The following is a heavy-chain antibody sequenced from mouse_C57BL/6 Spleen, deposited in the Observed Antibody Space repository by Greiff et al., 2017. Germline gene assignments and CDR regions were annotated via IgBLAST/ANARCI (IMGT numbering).Heavy chain of an antibody. CDR3: ARYYYNGYFDV. Sequence: QVQLQQSGPELVKPGASVKISCKASGYAFSSSWMNWVKQRPGKGLEWIGRIYPGDGDTNYNGKFKGKATLTADKSSSTAYMQLSSLTSEDSAVYFCARYYYNGYFDVWGTGTTVTVSA. CDR1: GYAFSSSW. J-gene: IGHJ1*03. V-gene: IGHV1-82*01. D-gene: IGHD1-1*02. CDR2: IYPGDGDT.